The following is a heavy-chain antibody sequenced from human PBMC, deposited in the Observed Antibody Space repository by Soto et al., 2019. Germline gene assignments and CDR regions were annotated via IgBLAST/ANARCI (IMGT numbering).Heavy chain of an antibody. CDR3: ATSNYQTFFGVVDYHY. V-gene: IGHV4-39*01. CDR2: IYYSGSP. CDR1: GGSISSSNYH. J-gene: IGHJ4*02. D-gene: IGHD3-3*01. Sequence: SETLSLTCTVSGGSISSSNYHWGWIRQPPGKGLEWIGSIYYSGSPYFNPSLKSRVTISADTSKNQFSLQLSSVTAAHTAVYYFATSNYQTFFGVVDYHYWGQGTLVPVSS.